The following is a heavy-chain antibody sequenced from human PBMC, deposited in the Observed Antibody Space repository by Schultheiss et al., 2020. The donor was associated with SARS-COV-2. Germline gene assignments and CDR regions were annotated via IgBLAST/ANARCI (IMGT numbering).Heavy chain of an antibody. CDR2: IGNAGDT. CDR1: GFTFSSYD. D-gene: IGHD6-13*01. V-gene: IGHV3-13*01. J-gene: IGHJ6*02. CDR3: ARDDSSSSYYYYYYGMDV. Sequence: GGSLRLSCAASGFTFSSYDMHWVRQATGKGLEWVSAIGNAGDTYYADSVKGRFTISRDNSKNTLYLQMNSLRAEDTAVYYCARDDSSSSYYYYYYGMDVWGQGTTVTVSS.